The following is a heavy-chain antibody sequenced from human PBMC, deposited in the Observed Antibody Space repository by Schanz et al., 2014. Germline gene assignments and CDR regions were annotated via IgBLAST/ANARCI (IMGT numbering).Heavy chain of an antibody. CDR3: AKSKSQLPLFDY. V-gene: IGHV3-30*18. Sequence: VQLLESGGGLVQPGGSLRLSCAASGFTFNFYGIHWVRQAPGKGLEWVTVISYDGSNKYYADSVKGRFTISRDNSNNTLYLQMKSLRAEDTAVYYCAKSKSQLPLFDYWGQGTLVAVSS. D-gene: IGHD2-21*01. J-gene: IGHJ4*02. CDR1: GFTFNFYG. CDR2: ISYDGSNK.